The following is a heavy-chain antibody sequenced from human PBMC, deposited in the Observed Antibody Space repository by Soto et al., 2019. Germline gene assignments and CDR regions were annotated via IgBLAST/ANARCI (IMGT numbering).Heavy chain of an antibody. D-gene: IGHD5-18*01. CDR2: ISSSSSTI. V-gene: IGHV3-48*02. J-gene: IGHJ4*02. Sequence: GGSLRLPWGAAWVTFASYSSNRVRQAPGKGLEWVSFISSSSSTIYYADSVKGRFTLSRDNAKNSLYLQMNSLRDEDTAVYYCARDRGYTYGFDFWGQGALVTSPQ. CDR1: WVTFASYS. CDR3: ARDRGYTYGFDF.